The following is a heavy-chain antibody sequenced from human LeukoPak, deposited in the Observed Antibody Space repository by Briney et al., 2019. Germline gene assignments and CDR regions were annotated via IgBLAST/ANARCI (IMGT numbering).Heavy chain of an antibody. D-gene: IGHD3-10*01. Sequence: PGGSLRLSCAASRFTVSSNYMSWVRQAPGKGLEWVSVIYSGGSTYYADSVKGRFTISRDNSKNTLYLQMNSLRAEDTAVYYCARLSLWFGELQYYFDYWGQGTLVTVSS. CDR3: ARLSLWFGELQYYFDY. V-gene: IGHV3-66*01. J-gene: IGHJ4*02. CDR1: RFTVSSNY. CDR2: IYSGGST.